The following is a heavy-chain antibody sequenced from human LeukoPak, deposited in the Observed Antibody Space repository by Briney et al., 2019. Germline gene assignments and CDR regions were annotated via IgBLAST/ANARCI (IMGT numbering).Heavy chain of an antibody. J-gene: IGHJ4*02. CDR3: ARDRGTVAAWYYFDY. CDR1: GFTFSSYA. V-gene: IGHV3-33*01. CDR2: TWYDGSNK. Sequence: HAGGSLRLSCAASGFTFSSYAMHWVRQAPGRGLEWVATTWYDGSNKNYADSVKGRFTISRDNSKNTLYLQMNSLRAEDTAVYYCARDRGTVAAWYYFDYWAREPWSPSPQ. D-gene: IGHD6-13*01.